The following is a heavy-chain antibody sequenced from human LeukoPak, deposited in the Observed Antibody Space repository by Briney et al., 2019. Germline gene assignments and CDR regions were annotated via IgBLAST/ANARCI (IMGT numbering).Heavy chain of an antibody. CDR1: GGSISSYY. J-gene: IGHJ6*03. Sequence: SETLSLTCTVSGGSISSYYWSWIRQPPGKGLEWIGYIYYSGSTNYNPSLKSRVIISVGTSKNQFSLKLSSVTAADTAVYYCARVEEGYGSGRRENYYYYYMDVWGKGTTVTISS. D-gene: IGHD3-10*01. CDR3: ARVEEGYGSGRRENYYYYYMDV. V-gene: IGHV4-59*01. CDR2: IYYSGST.